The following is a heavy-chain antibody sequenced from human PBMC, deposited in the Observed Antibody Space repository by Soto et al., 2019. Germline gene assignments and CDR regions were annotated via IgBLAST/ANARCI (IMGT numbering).Heavy chain of an antibody. CDR2: IFSNDEK. CDR1: GFSLSNTRMG. V-gene: IGHV2-26*01. D-gene: IGHD3-10*01. CDR3: ERISPIVWGGTSYYFYFYMDG. Sequence: QVTLRESGPVLVKPTETLTLTCTVSGFSLSNTRMGVSWIRQPPGKALEWLAHIFSNDEKSYSTSLKKRGTPSKTTSKSKMVLRMTHMDPVDTATYYCERISPIVWGGTSYYFYFYMDGWGKGTAVTVSS. J-gene: IGHJ6*03.